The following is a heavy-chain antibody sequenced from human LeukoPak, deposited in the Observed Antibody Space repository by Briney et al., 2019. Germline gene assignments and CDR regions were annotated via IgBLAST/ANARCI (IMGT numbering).Heavy chain of an antibody. Sequence: GGSLRLSCAASGFTFSDYYMSWIRQAPGKGREWVSYISSSGSTIYYADSVKGRFTISRDNAKNSLYLQMNSLRAEDTAVYYCARVQYSSSYYFDYWGQGTLVTVSS. CDR3: ARVQYSSSYYFDY. V-gene: IGHV3-11*01. J-gene: IGHJ4*02. D-gene: IGHD6-6*01. CDR1: GFTFSDYY. CDR2: ISSSGSTI.